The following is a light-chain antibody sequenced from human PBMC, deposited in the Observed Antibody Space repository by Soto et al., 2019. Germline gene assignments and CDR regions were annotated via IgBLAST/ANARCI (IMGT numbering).Light chain of an antibody. CDR2: DAS. CDR3: QQRQYWPPIT. Sequence: VVTQSPPTLSLSPWERATLSASTSLSVSSYLAWYQQKPGQAPRLLIYDASNRATGIPARFTGSGSGTDFNLTISTLEPEDFAVYYCQQRQYWPPITFGQGTRLEIK. CDR1: LSVSSY. J-gene: IGKJ5*01. V-gene: IGKV3-11*01.